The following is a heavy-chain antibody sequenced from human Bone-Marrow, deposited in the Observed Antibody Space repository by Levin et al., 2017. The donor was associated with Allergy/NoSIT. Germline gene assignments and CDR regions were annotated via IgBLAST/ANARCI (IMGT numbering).Heavy chain of an antibody. CDR3: GKRSSSDSYWDYFDS. Sequence: GESLKISCAASGFTFDDYAMAWARHTPAKGLEWVSTISASGGSTYYTASVGGRFTISRDNSKNTVYLQMSGLRPEDAGDYYCGKRSSSDSYWDYFDSWGQGTLVTVSS. J-gene: IGHJ4*02. CDR2: ISASGGST. D-gene: IGHD6-25*01. V-gene: IGHV3-23*01. CDR1: GFTFDDYA.